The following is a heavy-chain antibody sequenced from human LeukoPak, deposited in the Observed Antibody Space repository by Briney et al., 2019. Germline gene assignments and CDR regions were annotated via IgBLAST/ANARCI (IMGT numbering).Heavy chain of an antibody. D-gene: IGHD3-9*01. CDR2: ITGSGTNR. J-gene: IGHJ4*02. V-gene: IGHV3-23*01. CDR3: VIWGDYDVLTGYYVPDY. Sequence: PGGSLRLSCVASGFTFSNYAMSWVRQAPGKGLEWVSAITGSGTNRYYADSLKGRFTTSRDNPKNTVFLQMNSLRHEDTAIYYCVIWGDYDVLTGYYVPDYWGQGTLVTVSS. CDR1: GFTFSNYA.